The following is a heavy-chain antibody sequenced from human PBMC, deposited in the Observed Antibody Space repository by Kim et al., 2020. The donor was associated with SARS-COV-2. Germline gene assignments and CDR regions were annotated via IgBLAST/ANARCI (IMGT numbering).Heavy chain of an antibody. J-gene: IGHJ4*02. CDR3: AKGVKAYDGSGGFDY. CDR1: GFTFSSYA. D-gene: IGHD3-22*01. CDR2: ITGSGTST. V-gene: IGHV3-23*05. Sequence: GGSLRLSCAASGFTFSSYAMNWVRQAPGKGLEWVSGITGSGTSTYYADSVKGRFTISRDNTENTLDLQMNSLRAEDTAAYYCAKGVKAYDGSGGFDYWGQGTLVTVSS.